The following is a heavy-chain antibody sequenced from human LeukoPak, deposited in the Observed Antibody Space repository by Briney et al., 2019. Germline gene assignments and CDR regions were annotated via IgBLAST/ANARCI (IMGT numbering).Heavy chain of an antibody. CDR1: GFTFDDYA. Sequence: SGGSLRLSCAASGFTFDDYAMHWVRQAPGKGLEWVSGIDWNGSSTGYADSVKGRFTISRDNAKNSLYLQMNGLRAEDMALYYCARAARPSYYYYYYMDVWGKGTTVTVSS. CDR2: IDWNGSST. D-gene: IGHD1-1*01. V-gene: IGHV3-20*04. J-gene: IGHJ6*03. CDR3: ARAARPSYYYYYYMDV.